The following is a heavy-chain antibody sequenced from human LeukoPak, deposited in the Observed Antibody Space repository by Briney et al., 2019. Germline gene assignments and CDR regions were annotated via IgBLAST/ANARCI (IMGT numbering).Heavy chain of an antibody. Sequence: ASVKVSCKASGYTFTSYGISGVRQAPGQGLEWMGWISAYNGNTNYAQKLQGRVTMTTDTSTSTAYMELRSLRSDDTAVYYCAREYCSSTSCYPDIWGQGKMVTVSS. CDR3: AREYCSSTSCYPDI. V-gene: IGHV1-18*01. CDR1: GYTFTSYG. CDR2: ISAYNGNT. D-gene: IGHD2-2*01. J-gene: IGHJ3*02.